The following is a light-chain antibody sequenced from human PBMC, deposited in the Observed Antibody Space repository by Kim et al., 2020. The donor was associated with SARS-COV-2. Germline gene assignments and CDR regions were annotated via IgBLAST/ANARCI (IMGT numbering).Light chain of an antibody. Sequence: QSVLTQPPSASGTPGQRVTISCSGSRSNIGSNTVSWYQQLPGTAPKLLICRNNQRPSGVPDRFSGSKSGTSASLAISWLQSEDEADYYCAAWDDSLNGLWVFGGGTQLTVL. CDR3: AAWDDSLNGLWV. J-gene: IGLJ3*02. CDR1: RSNIGSNT. CDR2: RNN. V-gene: IGLV1-44*01.